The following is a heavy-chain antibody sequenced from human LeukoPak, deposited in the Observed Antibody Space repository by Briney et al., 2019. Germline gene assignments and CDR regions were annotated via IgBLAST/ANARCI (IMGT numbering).Heavy chain of an antibody. CDR3: AREGYSSGWDY. Sequence: SVKVSCKASGGTFSSYAISWVRQAPGQGLEWMGRIIPILGIANYAQKFQGRVTMTRDTSTSTVYMELSSLRSEDTAVYYCAREGYSSGWDYWGQGTLVTVSS. CDR1: GGTFSSYA. CDR2: IIPILGIA. J-gene: IGHJ4*02. V-gene: IGHV1-69*04. D-gene: IGHD6-19*01.